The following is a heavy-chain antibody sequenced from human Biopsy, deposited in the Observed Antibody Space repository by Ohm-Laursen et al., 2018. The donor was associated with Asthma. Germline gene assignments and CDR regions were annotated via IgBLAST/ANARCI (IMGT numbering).Heavy chain of an antibody. Sequence: SLRLSCTASGFTFSSYAMGWVRQAPGTGLEWVSGISASGHATYDADSVRGRFTISKDNAKNSLYLQMNSLRAEDTAVYYCARTFHFWSPYHAEHYQLWGQGTLVTVSS. CDR2: ISASGHAT. V-gene: IGHV3-23*01. J-gene: IGHJ1*01. CDR1: GFTFSSYA. CDR3: ARTFHFWSPYHAEHYQL. D-gene: IGHD3-3*02.